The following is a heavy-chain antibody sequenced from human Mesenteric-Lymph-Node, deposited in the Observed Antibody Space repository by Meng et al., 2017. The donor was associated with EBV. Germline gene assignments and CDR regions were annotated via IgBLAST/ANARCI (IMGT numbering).Heavy chain of an antibody. CDR3: AKEAAMTYYTLDY. J-gene: IGHJ4*02. Sequence: EVRLLESGGGLVQPGGSLRPSCPASGFTFSRYGMSWVRQAPGKGLEWVSAISSSDGSTYYADSVKGRFTISRDNSKNTLSLQMNSLRDEDTAIYYCAKEAAMTYYTLDYWGQGTLVTVSS. V-gene: IGHV3-23*01. CDR2: ISSSDGST. D-gene: IGHD1-26*01. CDR1: GFTFSRYG.